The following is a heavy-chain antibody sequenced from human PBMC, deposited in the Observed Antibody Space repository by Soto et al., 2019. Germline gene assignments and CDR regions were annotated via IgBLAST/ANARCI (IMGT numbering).Heavy chain of an antibody. CDR2: IYPGDSDT. Sequence: PGPALKVCCEGSGYSFTSYWICWVRQMPGKGLVWMGIIYPGDSDTRYSPSFQGQVTISADKSISTAYLQWSSLKASDTAMYYCAIPRDPGAALTTYYYGMDVWGQGTTVTVSS. V-gene: IGHV5-51*01. J-gene: IGHJ6*02. CDR1: GYSFTSYW. CDR3: AIPRDPGAALTTYYYGMDV. D-gene: IGHD6-6*01.